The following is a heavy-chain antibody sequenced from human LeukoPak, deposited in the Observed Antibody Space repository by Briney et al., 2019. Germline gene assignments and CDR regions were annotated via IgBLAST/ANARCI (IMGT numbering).Heavy chain of an antibody. V-gene: IGHV4-34*01. J-gene: IGHJ6*03. Sequence: PSETLSLTCAVYGGSFSGYYWSWIRQPPGKGLEWIGEINHSGSTNYNPSLKSRVTISVDTSKNQFSLKLSSVTAADTAVYYCARVVRGVIYMDVWGKGTTVTISS. D-gene: IGHD3-10*01. CDR1: GGSFSGYY. CDR2: INHSGST. CDR3: ARVVRGVIYMDV.